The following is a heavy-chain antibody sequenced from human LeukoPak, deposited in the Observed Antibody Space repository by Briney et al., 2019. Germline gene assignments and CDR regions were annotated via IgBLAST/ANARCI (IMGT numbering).Heavy chain of an antibody. CDR3: ARDFGVVIFDY. CDR2: ISSSSYI. CDR1: GFTFSSYS. V-gene: IGHV3-21*01. Sequence: GGSLRLSCAASGFTFSSYSMDWVRQAPGKGLEWVSSISSSSYIYYADSVKGRFTISRDNAKTSLYLQMNSLRAEDTAVYYCARDFGVVIFDYWGEGTLVTVSS. J-gene: IGHJ4*02. D-gene: IGHD3-3*01.